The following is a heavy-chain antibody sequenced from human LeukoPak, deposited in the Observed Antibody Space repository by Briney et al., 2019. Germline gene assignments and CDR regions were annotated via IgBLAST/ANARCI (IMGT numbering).Heavy chain of an antibody. V-gene: IGHV4-59*01. D-gene: IGHD1-26*01. CDR1: GASISSYY. Sequence: KPSETLSLTCTVSGASISSYYWSWIRQPPGKGLEWIGYIYYSGHTNYNPSLKSRVTISVDTSKNQFSLNLTSVTAADTAVYYCAREGHDSGSYWGPLDFWGQGTLVTVSS. CDR2: IYYSGHT. CDR3: AREGHDSGSYWGPLDF. J-gene: IGHJ4*02.